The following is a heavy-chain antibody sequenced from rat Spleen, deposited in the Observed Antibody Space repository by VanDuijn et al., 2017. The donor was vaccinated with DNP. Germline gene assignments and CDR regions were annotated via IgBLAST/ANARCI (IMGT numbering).Heavy chain of an antibody. D-gene: IGHD1-11*01. V-gene: IGHV2-72*01. CDR2: IWSGGST. CDR1: ESSLTANG. Sequence: QVQLKESGPGLMQPSETLSLTCTVSESSLTANGVGWVRHPLGKGLEWMGTIWSGGSTNYNSAVQSRLSISRDTSKSQVFLKMNSLQPEDTGTYYCARHSPRRVWGFFDFWGPGTMVTVSS. CDR3: ARHSPRRVWGFFDF. J-gene: IGHJ1*01.